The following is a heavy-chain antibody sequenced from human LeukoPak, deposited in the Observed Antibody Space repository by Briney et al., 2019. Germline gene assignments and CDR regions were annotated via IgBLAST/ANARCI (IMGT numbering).Heavy chain of an antibody. CDR3: ARGYLSLSAFDI. V-gene: IGHV3-20*04. D-gene: IGHD2-21*01. Sequence: GGSLRLSCADSGFTFDDYGMSWVRQAPGKGREWVSGINWNGGSTGYADSVKGRFTISRDNAKNSLYLQMNSLRAEDTALYYCARGYLSLSAFDIWGQGTMVTVSS. CDR2: INWNGGST. J-gene: IGHJ3*02. CDR1: GFTFDDYG.